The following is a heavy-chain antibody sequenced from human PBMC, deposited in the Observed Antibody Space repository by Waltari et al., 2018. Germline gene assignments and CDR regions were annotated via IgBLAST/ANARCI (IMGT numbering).Heavy chain of an antibody. CDR2: IYYSGST. CDR3: ASAPVAGTVYFDY. CDR1: GFTFSAYR. J-gene: IGHJ4*02. D-gene: IGHD6-19*01. V-gene: IGHV4-38-2*01. Sequence: VQLVESGGGLVQPGGSLRLSCAASGFTFSAYRMHWVRQAPGKGLVWIGSIYYSGSTYYNPSLKSRVTISVDTSKNQFSLKLSSVTAADTAVYYCASAPVAGTVYFDYWGQGTLVTVSS.